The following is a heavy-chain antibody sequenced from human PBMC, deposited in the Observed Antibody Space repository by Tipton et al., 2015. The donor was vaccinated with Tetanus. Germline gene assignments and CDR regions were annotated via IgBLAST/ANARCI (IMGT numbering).Heavy chain of an antibody. Sequence: TLSLTCTVSSASISSSDFSWGWIRQPPGRGLEWIGSVYYSGSTYYNPSLKSRVAISVDTSKNPFSLKLSSMTAADTAVYYCARLSIASTGTYGLTYYYGFDVWGPGTTVTVSS. J-gene: IGHJ6*02. D-gene: IGHD6-13*01. CDR3: ARLSIASTGTYGLTYYYGFDV. CDR2: VYYSGST. CDR1: SASISSSDFS. V-gene: IGHV4-39*02.